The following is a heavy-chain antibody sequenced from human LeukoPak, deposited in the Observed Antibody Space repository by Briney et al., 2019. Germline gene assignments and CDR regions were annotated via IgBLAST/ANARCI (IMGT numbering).Heavy chain of an antibody. CDR3: ARASHLDS. Sequence: NPSETLSLTCAVSGYSISSGYYWGWIRQPAGKGLEWIGRIYTSGSTNYNPSLKSRVTMSLDTSKNQFSLKLSSVTAADTAVYYCARASHLDSWGQGTLVTVSS. CDR2: IYTSGST. CDR1: GYSISSGYY. J-gene: IGHJ4*02. V-gene: IGHV4-4*07.